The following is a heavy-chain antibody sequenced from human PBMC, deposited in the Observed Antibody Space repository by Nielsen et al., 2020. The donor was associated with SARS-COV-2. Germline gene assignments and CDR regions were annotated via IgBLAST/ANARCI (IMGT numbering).Heavy chain of an antibody. J-gene: IGHJ6*02. CDR2: ISSSGSAK. CDR3: ARVSLNADYYYGMDV. V-gene: IGHV3-48*03. CDR1: GFIFSSYE. Sequence: GGSLRLSCAASGFIFSSYEMNWVRQAPGKGLEWVSYISSSGSAKYYADSVKGRFTISRDIAKNSVYLQMNSLRAEDTAVYYCARVSLNADYYYGMDVWGQGTTVTVSS. D-gene: IGHD2-15*01.